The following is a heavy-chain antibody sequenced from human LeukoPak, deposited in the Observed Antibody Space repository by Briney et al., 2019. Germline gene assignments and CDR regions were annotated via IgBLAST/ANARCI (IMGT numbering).Heavy chain of an antibody. CDR3: AIVYDSGAYYGGKRGGGIDY. CDR1: GGSISSYY. V-gene: IGHV4-4*07. Sequence: SETLSLTCTVSGGSISSYYWSWIRQPAGKGLEWIGRIYTSGSTNYNPSLKSRVTMSVDTSNNQFSLKLSSVTAAETAVYYCAIVYDSGAYYGGKRGGGIDYWGQGTLITVSS. D-gene: IGHD3-22*01. CDR2: IYTSGST. J-gene: IGHJ4*02.